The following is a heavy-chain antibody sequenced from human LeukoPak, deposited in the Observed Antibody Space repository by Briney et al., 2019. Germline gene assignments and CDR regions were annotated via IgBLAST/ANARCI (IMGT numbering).Heavy chain of an antibody. Sequence: GGSLRLSCAASGFTFTNHWMSWVRQAPGKGLEWVANIKEDGSEKYYVYSVKGRFTVSRDNVKNSLFLQMNSLRVDATAVYYCAKSGSSVFWSWGQGTLVTVSS. CDR1: GFTFTNHW. V-gene: IGHV3-7*03. CDR2: IKEDGSEK. D-gene: IGHD3-3*02. CDR3: AKSGSSVFWS. J-gene: IGHJ5*02.